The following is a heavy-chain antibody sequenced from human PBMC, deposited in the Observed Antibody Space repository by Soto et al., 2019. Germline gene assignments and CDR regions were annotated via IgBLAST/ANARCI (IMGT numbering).Heavy chain of an antibody. CDR3: AKVFFFQAEDGIRDTVPVSAFLLNRSFDL. D-gene: IGHD2-15*01. Sequence: KGMEWVAVISYDGSNKYYADSVKARFTISRDNSKNTLYLQMNSLRAEDTAVYYCAKVFFFQAEDGIRDTVPVSAFLLNRSFDL. CDR2: ISYDGSNK. J-gene: IGHJ2*01. V-gene: IGHV3-30*18.